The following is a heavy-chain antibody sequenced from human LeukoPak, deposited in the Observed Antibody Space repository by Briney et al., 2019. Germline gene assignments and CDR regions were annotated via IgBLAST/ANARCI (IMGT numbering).Heavy chain of an antibody. CDR3: AGDLRLVGAHY. CDR2: IKEDGSEK. D-gene: IGHD1-26*01. J-gene: IGHJ4*02. Sequence: HPGGSLRLSCAASGFTFSSYWMSWVRQAPGKGLEWVANIKEDGSEKYYVDSVKGRFTISRDNAKNSLYLQMNSLRGEDTAVYYCAGDLRLVGAHYWGQGTLVTVSS. V-gene: IGHV3-7*01. CDR1: GFTFSSYW.